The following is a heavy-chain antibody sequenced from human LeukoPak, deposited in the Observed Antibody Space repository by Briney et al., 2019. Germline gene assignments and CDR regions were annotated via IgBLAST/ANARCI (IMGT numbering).Heavy chain of an antibody. CDR2: IAYNGST. J-gene: IGHJ3*02. D-gene: IGHD4-23*01. CDR3: ARDYGGNSIAFGI. V-gene: IGHV4-59*01. CDR1: GGSISSYY. Sequence: ETLSLTCTVSGGSISSYYWSWIRQPPGKGLEWIGYIAYNGSTIYNPSLKSRVTITLDTSKNLFSLKLTSVTAADTAVYYCARDYGGNSIAFGIWGQGTMVTVSS.